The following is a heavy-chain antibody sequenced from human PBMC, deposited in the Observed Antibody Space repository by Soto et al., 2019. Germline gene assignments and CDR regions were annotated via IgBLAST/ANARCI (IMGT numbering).Heavy chain of an antibody. Sequence: QVQLQESGPGLVKPSGTLSLTCAVSGGSISSDDWWTWVRQTPGKGLEWIGEIYHSGTTNYNPSLRSRVTIAVDKAKSQVSLRLDSVTAADTAVYYCARADCYGVCRGKWLDPWGQGILVTVSS. CDR2: IYHSGTT. D-gene: IGHD2-21*02. J-gene: IGHJ5*02. CDR1: GGSISSDDW. V-gene: IGHV4-4*02. CDR3: ARADCYGVCRGKWLDP.